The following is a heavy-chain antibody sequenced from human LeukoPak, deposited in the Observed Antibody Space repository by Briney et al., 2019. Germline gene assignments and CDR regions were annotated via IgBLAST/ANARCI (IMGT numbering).Heavy chain of an antibody. V-gene: IGHV3-23*01. Sequence: GGSLRLSCAASGFTFSSYDMRWVRQAPGKGLEWVSVISGSGGSTYYADSVKGRFTISRDNSKNTLFLQMNSLRAEDTAVYYCARPRGCGSARCNNFDYWGQGTLVTVSS. D-gene: IGHD2-2*01. CDR2: ISGSGGST. J-gene: IGHJ4*02. CDR3: ARPRGCGSARCNNFDY. CDR1: GFTFSSYD.